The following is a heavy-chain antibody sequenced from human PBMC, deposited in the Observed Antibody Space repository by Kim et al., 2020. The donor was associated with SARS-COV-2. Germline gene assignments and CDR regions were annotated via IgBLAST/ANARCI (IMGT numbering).Heavy chain of an antibody. J-gene: IGHJ4*02. CDR1: GFTFSSYS. Sequence: GGSLRLSCAASGFTFSSYSMNWVRQAPGKGLEWVSSISSSSSYIYYADSVKGRFTISRDNAKNSLYLQMNSLRAEDTAVYYCARGDRGYSYGYVDYWGQGTLVTVSS. V-gene: IGHV3-21*01. CDR2: ISSSSSYI. CDR3: ARGDRGYSYGYVDY. D-gene: IGHD5-18*01.